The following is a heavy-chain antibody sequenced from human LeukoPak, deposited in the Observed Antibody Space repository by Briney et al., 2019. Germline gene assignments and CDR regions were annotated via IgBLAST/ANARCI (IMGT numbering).Heavy chain of an antibody. CDR2: ISSSSSYI. Sequence: GGSLRLSCAASGFTFSSYSMNWVRQAPGKGLEWVSSISSSSSYIYYADSVKGRFTISRDNAKISLYLQMNSLRAEDTAVYYCARGVVPSAINWFDPWGQGTLVTVSS. CDR1: GFTFSSYS. V-gene: IGHV3-21*01. CDR3: ARGVVPSAINWFDP. D-gene: IGHD2-2*02. J-gene: IGHJ5*02.